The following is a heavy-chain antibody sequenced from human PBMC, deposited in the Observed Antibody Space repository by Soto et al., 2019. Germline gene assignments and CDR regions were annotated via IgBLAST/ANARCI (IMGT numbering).Heavy chain of an antibody. CDR2: ISYDGSNK. V-gene: IGHV3-30*18. CDR3: AKGLSSGWGTGPDY. CDR1: GFTFSSYG. J-gene: IGHJ4*02. D-gene: IGHD6-19*01. Sequence: SLRLSCAASGFTFSSYGMHWVRQAPGKGLEWVAVISYDGSNKYYADSVKGRFTISRDNSKNTLYLQMNSLRAEDTAVYYCAKGLSSGWGTGPDYWGQGTLVTVSS.